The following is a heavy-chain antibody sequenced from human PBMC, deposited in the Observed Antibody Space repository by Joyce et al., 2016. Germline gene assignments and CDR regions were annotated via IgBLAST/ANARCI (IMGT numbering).Heavy chain of an antibody. CDR1: GFTFSTSS. J-gene: IGHJ6*02. CDR3: ARGGIVYDYSMDL. CDR2: ISSDSTYI. V-gene: IGHV3-21*02. Sequence: EVQLVESGGGLVKPGGSLRISCAASGFTFSTSSMSWFRRAPGKGREWVSAISSDSTYIFYADSVKGRFTVSRDNAKNSRYLQMNSLRAEDTAVFFCARGGIVYDYSMDLWGQGTTVTVSS. D-gene: IGHD3-22*01.